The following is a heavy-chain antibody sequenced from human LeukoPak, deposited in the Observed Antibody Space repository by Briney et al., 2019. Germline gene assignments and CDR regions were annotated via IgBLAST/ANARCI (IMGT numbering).Heavy chain of an antibody. CDR1: GYTFTGYY. CDR2: INPNSGGT. CDR3: ASSRIGGSSSSDFDY. V-gene: IGHV1-2*02. Sequence: GASVKVSCKASGYTFTGYYIHWVRQAPGQGLEWMGWINPNSGGTNFAQKFQGRVTMTRDTSISTAYMELSRLRSDDTAVFYCASSRIGGSSSSDFDYWGQGTLVTVSS. J-gene: IGHJ4*02. D-gene: IGHD6-6*01.